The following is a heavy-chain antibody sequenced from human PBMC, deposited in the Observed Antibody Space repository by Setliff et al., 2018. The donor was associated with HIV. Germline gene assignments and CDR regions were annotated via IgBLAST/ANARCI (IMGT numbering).Heavy chain of an antibody. CDR1: GGTFSSYA. CDR2: IIPIFGTA. J-gene: IGHJ4*02. D-gene: IGHD5-12*01. Sequence: AASVKVSCKASGGTFSSYAISWVRQAPGQGLEWMGRIIPIFGTANYAQKFQGRVTITADKSTSTAYMDLSSLRSEDTAVYYCGRDEFQRATIGGAFDYWGQGTLVTVSS. CDR3: GRDEFQRATIGGAFDY. V-gene: IGHV1-69*06.